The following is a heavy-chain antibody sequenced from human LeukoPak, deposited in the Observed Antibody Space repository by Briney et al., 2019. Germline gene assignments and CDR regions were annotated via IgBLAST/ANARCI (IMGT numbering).Heavy chain of an antibody. J-gene: IGHJ6*02. D-gene: IGHD2-2*01. CDR2: INHSGST. V-gene: IGHV4-39*07. Sequence: PSETLSLTCTVSGGSISSSSYYWGWIRQPPGKGLEWIGEINHSGSTNYNPSLKSRVTISVDTSKNQFSLKLSSVTAADTAVYYCARAGGCSSTSWGPAYERCYYYGMDVWGQGTTVTVSS. CDR3: ARAGGCSSTSWGPAYERCYYYGMDV. CDR1: GGSISSSSYY.